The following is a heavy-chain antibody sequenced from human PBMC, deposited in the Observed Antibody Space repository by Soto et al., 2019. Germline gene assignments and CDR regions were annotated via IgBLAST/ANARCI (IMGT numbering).Heavy chain of an antibody. CDR2: INHSGST. Sequence: SETLSLTCAVYGGSFSGYYWSWIRQPPGKGLEWIGEINHSGSTNYNPSLKSRVTISVDTSKNQLSLKLSSVTAADTAVYYCARAAGQFLEWLIFDYWGQGTLVTVSS. J-gene: IGHJ4*02. V-gene: IGHV4-34*01. CDR3: ARAAGQFLEWLIFDY. CDR1: GGSFSGYY. D-gene: IGHD3-3*01.